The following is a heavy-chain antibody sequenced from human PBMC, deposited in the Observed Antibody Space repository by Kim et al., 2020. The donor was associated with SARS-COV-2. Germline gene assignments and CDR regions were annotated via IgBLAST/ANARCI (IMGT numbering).Heavy chain of an antibody. CDR2: IWYDGSNK. J-gene: IGHJ3*02. V-gene: IGHV3-33*01. Sequence: GGSLRLSCAASGFTFSSYGMHWVRQAPGKGLEWVAVIWYDGSNKYYADSVKGRFTISRDNSKNTLYLQMNSLRAEDTAVYYCARERSEWLSAFDIWGQGTMVTVSS. CDR1: GFTFSSYG. D-gene: IGHD3-3*01. CDR3: ARERSEWLSAFDI.